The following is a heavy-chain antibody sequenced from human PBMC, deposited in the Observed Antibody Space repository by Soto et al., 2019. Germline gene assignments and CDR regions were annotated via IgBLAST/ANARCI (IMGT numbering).Heavy chain of an antibody. V-gene: IGHV4-39*01. CDR1: GGSISSSSYY. J-gene: IGHJ5*02. CDR2: IYYSGST. D-gene: IGHD2-2*03. CDR3: ARQVGYCSSTSCPRNNWFDP. Sequence: PSETLSLTCTVSGGSISSSSYYWGWIRQPPGKGLEWIGSIYYSGSTYYNPSLKSRVTISVDTSKNQFSLKLSSVTAADTAVYYCARQVGYCSSTSCPRNNWFDPWGQGTLVTVSS.